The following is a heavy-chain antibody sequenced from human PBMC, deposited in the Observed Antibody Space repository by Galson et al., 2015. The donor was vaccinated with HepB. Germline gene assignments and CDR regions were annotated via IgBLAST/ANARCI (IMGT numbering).Heavy chain of an antibody. CDR2: ISGSGGGT. CDR3: AKGWGSGYANYYGMDV. CDR1: GFTFSSYA. Sequence: SLRLSCAASGFTFSSYAMSWVRQAPGKGLEWVSAISGSGGGTYYADSVKGRFTISRDNSKNTLYLQMNSLRAEDTAVYYCAKGWGSGYANYYGMDVWGQGTTVTVSS. V-gene: IGHV3-23*01. J-gene: IGHJ6*02. D-gene: IGHD5-12*01.